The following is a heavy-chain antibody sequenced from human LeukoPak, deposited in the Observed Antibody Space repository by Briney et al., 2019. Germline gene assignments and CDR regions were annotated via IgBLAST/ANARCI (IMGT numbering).Heavy chain of an antibody. D-gene: IGHD3-22*01. CDR1: GFIFSSYW. CDR2: IKQDGSEK. J-gene: IGHJ4*02. Sequence: GGSLRLSCAASGFIFSSYWMSWVRQAPGKGLEWVANIKQDGSEKYYVDSVKGRFTISRDYAKNSLYLQMNSLRAEDTAVYYCAKSLITMIPSPDYWGQGTLVTVSS. V-gene: IGHV3-7*03. CDR3: AKSLITMIPSPDY.